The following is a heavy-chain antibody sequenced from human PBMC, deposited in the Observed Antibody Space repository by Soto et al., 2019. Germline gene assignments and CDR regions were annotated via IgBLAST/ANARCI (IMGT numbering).Heavy chain of an antibody. CDR3: ARKMYYDILTGYSYYFDY. J-gene: IGHJ4*02. Sequence: QVQLQESGPGLVKPSGTLSLTCAVSSGSIRTSNWWSWVRQPPGKGLEWIGEIYHSGSTNYNPSLKSRVTISIDKSKNQFFLKLSSMTDADTAVYYCARKMYYDILTGYSYYFDYWGQGTLVTVSS. D-gene: IGHD3-9*01. CDR1: SGSIRTSNW. CDR2: IYHSGST. V-gene: IGHV4-4*02.